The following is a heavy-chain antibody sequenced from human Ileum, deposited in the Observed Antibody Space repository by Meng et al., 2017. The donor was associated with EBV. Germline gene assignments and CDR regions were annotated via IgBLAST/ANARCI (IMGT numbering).Heavy chain of an antibody. Sequence: QVLLVRAGSELREPGASAKVSCQASRYTFRSHAMSWGRQAPGQGLEWMGWINSNTGNSTYAQGFTGRFVFSLDTSVSTAYLHINSLKTEDTAVYYCAREVGQGWYYFDYWGQGTLVTVSS. CDR3: AREVGQGWYYFDY. CDR1: RYTFRSHA. CDR2: INSNTGNS. V-gene: IGHV7-4-1*02. J-gene: IGHJ4*02. D-gene: IGHD6-19*01.